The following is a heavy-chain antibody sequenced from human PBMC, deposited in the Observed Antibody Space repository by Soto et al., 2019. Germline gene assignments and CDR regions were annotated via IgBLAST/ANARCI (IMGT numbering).Heavy chain of an antibody. CDR1: GGSISSYY. J-gene: IGHJ5*02. CDR2: IYYSGST. D-gene: IGHD1-7*01. Sequence: SETLSLTCTVSGGSISSYYWSWIRQPPGKGLEWIGYIYYSGSTNYNPSLKSRVTISVDTSKNQFSLKLSSVTAADTAVYYCARENWSYIHGPRGFDPWGQGTLVTVSS. V-gene: IGHV4-59*01. CDR3: ARENWSYIHGPRGFDP.